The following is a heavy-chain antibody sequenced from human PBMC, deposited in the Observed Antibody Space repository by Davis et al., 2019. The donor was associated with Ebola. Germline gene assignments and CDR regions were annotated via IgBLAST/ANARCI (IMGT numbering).Heavy chain of an antibody. Sequence: PGGSLRLSCTGSGYSFTSYWIGWVRQMPGKGLEWMGIIYPGDSDTRYSPSFQGQVTISADKSISTAYLQWSSLKASDTAMYYCARHVFDFDMAFDYWGQGTLVTVSS. V-gene: IGHV5-51*01. CDR3: ARHVFDFDMAFDY. D-gene: IGHD2-21*01. CDR1: GYSFTSYW. CDR2: IYPGDSDT. J-gene: IGHJ4*02.